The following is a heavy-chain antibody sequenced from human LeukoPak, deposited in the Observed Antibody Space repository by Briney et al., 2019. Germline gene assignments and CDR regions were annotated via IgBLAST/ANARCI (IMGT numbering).Heavy chain of an antibody. V-gene: IGHV1-2*02. D-gene: IGHD3-10*01. Sequence: ASVKVSCKASGYTFTGYYMHWVRQAPGQGLEWMGWINPNSGGTNYAQKFQGRVTMTRDTSISTAYMELSRLRSDDTAVYYCARVMVRGVSSEYWGQGTLVTVSS. CDR3: ARVMVRGVSSEY. CDR1: GYTFTGYY. J-gene: IGHJ4*02. CDR2: INPNSGGT.